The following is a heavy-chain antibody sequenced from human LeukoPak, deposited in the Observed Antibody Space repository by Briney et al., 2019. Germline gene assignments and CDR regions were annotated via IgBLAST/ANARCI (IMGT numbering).Heavy chain of an antibody. J-gene: IGHJ4*02. Sequence: SQTLSLTCTVSGGSISSGGYYWSWIRQHPGKGLEWIGYIYYSGSTYYNPSLKSRVTISVDTSKNQFSLKLSSVTAADTAVYYCARGPPANGDYVPTDGYYFDYWGQGTLVTVSS. CDR2: IYYSGST. V-gene: IGHV4-31*03. CDR1: GGSISSGGYY. CDR3: ARGPPANGDYVPTDGYYFDY. D-gene: IGHD4-17*01.